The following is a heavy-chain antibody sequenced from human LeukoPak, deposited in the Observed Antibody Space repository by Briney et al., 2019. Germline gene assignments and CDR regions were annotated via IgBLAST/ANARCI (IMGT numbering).Heavy chain of an antibody. Sequence: GGSLRLSCAASGFTFSNAWMSWVRQAPGKGLEWVGRIKSKTDGGTTDYAAPVKGRFTISRDDSKNTLYLQMNSLKTEDTAVCYCAHSSGYYPDYWGQGTLVTVSS. CDR1: GFTFSNAW. CDR2: IKSKTDGGTT. J-gene: IGHJ4*02. V-gene: IGHV3-15*01. D-gene: IGHD3-22*01. CDR3: AHSSGYYPDY.